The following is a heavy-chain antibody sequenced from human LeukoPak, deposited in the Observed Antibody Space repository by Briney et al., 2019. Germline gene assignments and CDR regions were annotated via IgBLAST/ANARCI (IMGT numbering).Heavy chain of an antibody. V-gene: IGHV1-2*02. Sequence: EASVKVSCKASGYTFTGYYMHWVRQAPGQGLEWMGWINPNSGGTNYAQKFQGRVTMTRDTSISTAYMELSRLRSDDPAVYYCARATYDFWSGYLPPFDYSGQGALVTVS. CDR2: INPNSGGT. J-gene: IGHJ4*02. CDR1: GYTFTGYY. CDR3: ARATYDFWSGYLPPFDY. D-gene: IGHD3-3*01.